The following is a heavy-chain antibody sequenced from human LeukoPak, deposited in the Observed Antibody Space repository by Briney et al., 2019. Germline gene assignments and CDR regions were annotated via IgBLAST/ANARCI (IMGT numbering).Heavy chain of an antibody. D-gene: IGHD3-3*01. CDR2: ITTSSNYI. V-gene: IGHV3-21*01. J-gene: IGHJ4*01. Sequence: PGGSLRLSCAASGFTFSSYSMTWVRQAPGKGLEWVSSITTSSNYIDYADSVKGRFTISRDNAKNSLYVQMNSLRAEDTAVYYCARDLNFWSSYSTRGFDYWGQGTLVTVSS. CDR3: ARDLNFWSSYSTRGFDY. CDR1: GFTFSSYS.